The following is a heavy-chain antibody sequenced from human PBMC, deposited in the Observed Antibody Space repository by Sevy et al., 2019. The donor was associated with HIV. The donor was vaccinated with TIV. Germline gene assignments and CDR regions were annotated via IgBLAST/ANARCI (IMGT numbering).Heavy chain of an antibody. D-gene: IGHD1-26*01. CDR1: GYTFTGYY. CDR2: INPNSGGT. J-gene: IGHJ5*02. CDR3: ARVGATGRSWFEP. Sequence: ASVKVSCKASGYTFTGYYMHWVRQAPGQGLEWMGRINPNSGGTNYAQKFQGRVTMTRDTSISTAYMELSRLRSDDTAVSYCARVGATGRSWFEPWGQGTLVTVSS. V-gene: IGHV1-2*06.